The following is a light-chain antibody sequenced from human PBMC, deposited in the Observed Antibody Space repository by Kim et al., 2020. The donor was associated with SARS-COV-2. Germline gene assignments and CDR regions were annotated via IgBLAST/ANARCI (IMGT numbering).Light chain of an antibody. CDR1: QYISGW. V-gene: IGKV1-5*01. Sequence: TSVGDRVTITCRASQYISGWLAWYQQKPGKAPKLLIYHASSLESGVPSRFSGSGSGTEFTLTISSLQPDDFATYYCQHYYTYPWTFGQGTKVDIK. CDR2: HAS. J-gene: IGKJ1*01. CDR3: QHYYTYPWT.